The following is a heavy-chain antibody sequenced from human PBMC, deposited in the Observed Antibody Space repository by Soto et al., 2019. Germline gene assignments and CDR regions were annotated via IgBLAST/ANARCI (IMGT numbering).Heavy chain of an antibody. CDR3: AREGESTYSSGRAEGWFDP. J-gene: IGHJ5*02. Sequence: QVQLVESGGGVVQPGRSLRLSCAASGFTFSSYAMHWVRQAPGKGLEWVAVISYDGSNKYYADSVKGRFTISRDNSKNTLYLQMNSLRAEDTAVYYCAREGESTYSSGRAEGWFDPWGQGTLVTVSS. CDR2: ISYDGSNK. D-gene: IGHD6-19*01. V-gene: IGHV3-30-3*01. CDR1: GFTFSSYA.